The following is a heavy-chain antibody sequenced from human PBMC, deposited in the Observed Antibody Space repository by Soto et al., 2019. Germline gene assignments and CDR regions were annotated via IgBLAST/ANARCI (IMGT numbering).Heavy chain of an antibody. CDR1: GFTVSSNY. J-gene: IGHJ3*02. CDR2: IYSGGST. CDR3: ARDFGGSSLDAFDI. Sequence: GGSLRLSCAASGFTVSSNYMSWVRQAPGKGLEWVSVIYSGGSTYYADSVKGRLTISRDNSKNTLYLQMNSLRAEDTAVYYCARDFGGSSLDAFDIWGQGTMVTVSS. V-gene: IGHV3-53*01. D-gene: IGHD1-26*01.